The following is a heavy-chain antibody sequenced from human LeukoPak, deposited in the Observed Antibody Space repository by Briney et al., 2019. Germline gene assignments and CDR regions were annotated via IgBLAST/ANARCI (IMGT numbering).Heavy chain of an antibody. D-gene: IGHD6-19*01. J-gene: IGHJ1*01. V-gene: IGHV4-39*01. Sequence: PSETLSLTCTVSGGPISSPNHFWDWVRQPPGKGLEWIGSVYYGGSTYSNPSLKSRVTMSADTSKNQFSPTLSSVTATDTAVYYCARVVAGTKDFQYWGQGTLVTVSS. CDR2: VYYGGST. CDR1: GGPISSPNHF. CDR3: ARVVAGTKDFQY.